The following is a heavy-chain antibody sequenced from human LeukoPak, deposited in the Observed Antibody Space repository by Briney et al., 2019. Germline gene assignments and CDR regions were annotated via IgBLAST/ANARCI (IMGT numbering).Heavy chain of an antibody. V-gene: IGHV1-18*01. CDR3: ARDRKGVVTALYYFDY. CDR1: GYTFTSYG. CDR2: ISAYNGNT. D-gene: IGHD2-21*02. Sequence: ASVKVSCKASGYTFTSYGISWVRQAAGQGLEWMGWISAYNGNTNYAQKLQGRVTMTTDTSTSTAYMELRSLRSDDTAVYYCARDRKGVVTALYYFDYWGQGTLATVSS. J-gene: IGHJ4*02.